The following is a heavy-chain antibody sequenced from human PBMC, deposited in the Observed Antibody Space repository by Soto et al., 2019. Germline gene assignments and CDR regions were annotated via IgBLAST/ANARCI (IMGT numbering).Heavy chain of an antibody. V-gene: IGHV1-18*01. D-gene: IGHD1-7*01. CDR2: VSAYNGNT. J-gene: IGHJ4*01. CDR3: ARASRYYWNYMMY. CDR1: GYTFSNDA. Sequence: QVQLVQSGAEVKKPGASVKVSCKASGYTFSNDAITWVRQAPGQGLEWMGWVSAYNGNTNYAQKFKGRVTMTTDTSTSTAYMEIRSLRYADTAVYFCARASRYYWNYMMYWGHVTLVTVSS.